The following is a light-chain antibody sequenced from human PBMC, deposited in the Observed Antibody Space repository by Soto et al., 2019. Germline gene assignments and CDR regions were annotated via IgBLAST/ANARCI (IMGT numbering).Light chain of an antibody. Sequence: NFMLTQPHSVSASPGKTVTISCTRSSGNIASNYVQWYQQRPGSSPTTVIFGDNQRPSGVPDRFSGSIDSSSNSASLTISGLKTEDEADFYCQSYDNSNVIFGGGTKLTVL. V-gene: IGLV6-57*01. CDR1: SGNIASNY. CDR3: QSYDNSNVI. J-gene: IGLJ2*01. CDR2: GDN.